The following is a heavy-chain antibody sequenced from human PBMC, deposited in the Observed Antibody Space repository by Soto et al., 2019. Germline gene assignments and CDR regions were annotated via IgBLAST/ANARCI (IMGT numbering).Heavy chain of an antibody. Sequence: ESGGGVVQPGRSLRLSCAASGFTFSSYGMHWVRQAPGKGLEWVAVIWYDGSNKYYADSVKGRFTISRDNSKNTLYLQMNSLRAEDTAVYYCARDVAALREAFGVVTGYYYGMDVWGQGTTVTVSS. D-gene: IGHD3-3*01. CDR2: IWYDGSNK. J-gene: IGHJ6*02. V-gene: IGHV3-33*01. CDR3: ARDVAALREAFGVVTGYYYGMDV. CDR1: GFTFSSYG.